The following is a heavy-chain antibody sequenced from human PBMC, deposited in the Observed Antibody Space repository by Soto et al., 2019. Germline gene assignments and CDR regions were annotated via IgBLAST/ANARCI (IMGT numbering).Heavy chain of an antibody. CDR2: MYNTGST. J-gene: IGHJ6*02. Sequence: TSETLSLTCTVSGGSISRYYWSWTRQPPGKGLEWIGYMYNTGSTVYNPPFKSRVTISVDTSKNQFSLKLNSVTAADTAVYYCARDLWGYCGTDCYPLDVWGQGTTVTVSS. CDR3: ARDLWGYCGTDCYPLDV. CDR1: GGSISRYY. V-gene: IGHV4-59*01. D-gene: IGHD2-21*02.